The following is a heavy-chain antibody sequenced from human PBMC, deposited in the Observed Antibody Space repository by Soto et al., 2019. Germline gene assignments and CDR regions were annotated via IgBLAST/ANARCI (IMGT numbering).Heavy chain of an antibody. CDR2: TYYRSKWYY. CDR1: GDSVSSNIAG. Sequence: SQTLSLTCAITGDSVSSNIAGWSWVRQSPSRGLEWLGRTYYRSKWYYEYAVSVRGRITINPDTSKNQYSLQLNSVTPEDTAVYFCARGEQYSGRIFDYWGQGTLVTVSS. V-gene: IGHV6-1*01. J-gene: IGHJ4*01. CDR3: ARGEQYSGRIFDY. D-gene: IGHD1-26*01.